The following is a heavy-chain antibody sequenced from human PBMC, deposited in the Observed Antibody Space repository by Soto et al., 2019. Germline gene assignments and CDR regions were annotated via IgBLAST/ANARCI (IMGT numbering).Heavy chain of an antibody. CDR3: ARDAKLLTGDCSGDSCYSL. CDR2: IIPIFGTA. V-gene: IGHV1-69*12. Sequence: QVQLVQSGAEVKKPGSSVKVSCKASGGTFSSYAISWVRQAPGQGLEWMGGIIPIFGTANYAQKFQGRVTITADESTSTAYMDLSSLRSEDTAVYYWARDAKLLTGDCSGDSCYSLWGQGTLVTVSS. D-gene: IGHD2-15*01. CDR1: GGTFSSYA. J-gene: IGHJ4*02.